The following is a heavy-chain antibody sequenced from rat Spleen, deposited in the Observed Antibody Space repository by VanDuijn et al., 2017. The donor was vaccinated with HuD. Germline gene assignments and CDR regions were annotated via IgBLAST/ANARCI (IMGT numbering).Heavy chain of an antibody. V-gene: IGHV5S14*01. CDR3: ARGGYTTDYFYVGWFAY. CDR2: ISTGGTGT. D-gene: IGHD1-6*01. CDR1: GFIFRNYG. Sequence: EVQLVESDGGLVRPGRSLKLSCAASGFIFRNYGMAWVRQTPTKGLEWVASISTGGTGTYYRDSVKGRFTISRDNAKNTQYLQMDSLRSEDTATYYCARGGYTTDYFYVGWFAYWGQGTLVTVSS. J-gene: IGHJ3*01.